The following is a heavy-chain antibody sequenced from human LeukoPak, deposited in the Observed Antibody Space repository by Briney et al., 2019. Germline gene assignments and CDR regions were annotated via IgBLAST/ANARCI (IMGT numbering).Heavy chain of an antibody. CDR1: GFTFSSCG. D-gene: IGHD2-15*01. V-gene: IGHV3-33*01. CDR2: IWYDGSNK. Sequence: SGGSLRLSCAASGFTFSSCGMHWVSQAPGKGLEWVAVIWYDGSNKYYADSVKGRFTISRDNSKNTLYLQMNSLRAEDTAVYYCARDWGGHIVVVYAFDIWGQGTMVTVSS. J-gene: IGHJ3*02. CDR3: ARDWGGHIVVVYAFDI.